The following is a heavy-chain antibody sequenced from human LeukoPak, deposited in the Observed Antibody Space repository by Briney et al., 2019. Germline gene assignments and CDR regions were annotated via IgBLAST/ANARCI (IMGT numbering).Heavy chain of an antibody. D-gene: IGHD3-10*01. CDR2: ISSSSSTI. CDR1: GFTFSSYA. Sequence: PGGSLRLSCAASGFTFSSYAMSWVRQAPGKGLEWVSYISSSSSTIYYADSVKGRFTISRDNAKNSLYLQMNSLRAEDTAVYYCAREANYYGSGVNWFDPWGQGTLVTVSS. V-gene: IGHV3-48*04. CDR3: AREANYYGSGVNWFDP. J-gene: IGHJ5*02.